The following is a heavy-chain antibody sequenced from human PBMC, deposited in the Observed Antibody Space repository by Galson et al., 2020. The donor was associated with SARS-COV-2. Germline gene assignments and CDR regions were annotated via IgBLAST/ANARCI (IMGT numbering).Heavy chain of an antibody. CDR1: GFSLSTSAVC. D-gene: IGHD3-9*01. CDR3: ARSSSTYDVLTGYNFFDS. Sequence: SGPTLVKPTQTLTLTCTFSGFSLSTSAVCVNWIRQPPGKALEWLALIDWDDDKYYTSSLKTRLTISKDTSKNQVILTMTNMDPVDTATYYCARSSSTYDVLTGYNFFDSWGQGTLVTVSS. V-gene: IGHV2-70*01. J-gene: IGHJ4*02. CDR2: IDWDDDK.